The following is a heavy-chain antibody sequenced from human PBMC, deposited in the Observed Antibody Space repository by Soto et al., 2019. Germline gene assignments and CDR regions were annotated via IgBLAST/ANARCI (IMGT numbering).Heavy chain of an antibody. D-gene: IGHD6-13*01. CDR2: ISGSGGST. CDR1: GFTFSSYA. CDR3: AKGGLDSSWYPEPDYFDY. Sequence: GGSLRLSCAASGFTFSSYAMSWVRQAPGKGLEWVSAISGSGGSTYYADSVKGRFTISRDNSKNTLYLQMNSLRAEDTAVYYCAKGGLDSSWYPEPDYFDYWGQGTLVTVSS. V-gene: IGHV3-23*01. J-gene: IGHJ4*02.